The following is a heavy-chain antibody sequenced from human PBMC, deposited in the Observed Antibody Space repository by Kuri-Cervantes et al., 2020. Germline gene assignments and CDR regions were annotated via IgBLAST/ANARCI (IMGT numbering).Heavy chain of an antibody. V-gene: IGHV4-61*02. J-gene: IGHJ6*02. CDR1: GGSISSGSYY. CDR2: IYTSGST. D-gene: IGHD6-13*01. CDR3: ARRGQQLVGV. Sequence: SCTVSGGSISSGSYYWSWIRQPAGKGLEWIGRIYTSGSTNYNPSLKSRVTISVDTSKNQFSLKLSSVTAADTAVYYCARRGQQLVGVWGQGTTVTVSS.